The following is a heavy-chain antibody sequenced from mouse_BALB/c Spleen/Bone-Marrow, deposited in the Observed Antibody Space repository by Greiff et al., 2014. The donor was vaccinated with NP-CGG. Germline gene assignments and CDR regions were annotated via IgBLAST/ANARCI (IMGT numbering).Heavy chain of an antibody. J-gene: IGHJ2*01. CDR2: KSDDGTN. D-gene: IGHD6-1*01. CDR1: GYSITSGYF. CDR3: ARASYFDY. Sequence: EVQLQQSGPGLVKPAHSLSFTCTATGYSITSGYFWYWNRQPAGNKLGMRGNKSDDGTNTYNPSLKNRISITRDTSKNQFFLKLNSVTTEDTATYYYARASYFDYWGQGTTLTVSS. V-gene: IGHV3-6*01.